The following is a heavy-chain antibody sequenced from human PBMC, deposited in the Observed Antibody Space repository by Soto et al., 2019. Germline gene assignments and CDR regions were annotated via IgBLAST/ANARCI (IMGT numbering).Heavy chain of an antibody. CDR1: GGPIAPFY. Sequence: PSETLSLTCTVSGGPIAPFYWTWIRQSPGKGLESIGYVYYNGSTNYNPALKGRVTISLDTSKSQFSLRLSSVTAADTAVYYCARTRGTGQWRDFYFDFWGQGSLVTVSS. D-gene: IGHD6-19*01. V-gene: IGHV4-59*12. J-gene: IGHJ4*02. CDR2: VYYNGST. CDR3: ARTRGTGQWRDFYFDF.